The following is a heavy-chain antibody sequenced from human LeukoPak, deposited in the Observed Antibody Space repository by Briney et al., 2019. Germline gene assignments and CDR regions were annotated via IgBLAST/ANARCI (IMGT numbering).Heavy chain of an antibody. CDR2: IYSGGST. J-gene: IGHJ6*02. Sequence: GGSLRLSCAASGFTVSSNYMSWVRQAPGKGLEWVSVIYSGGSTYYADSVKGRFTISRDNSKNTLYLQMNSLRAEDTAVYYCAKAGWYDYYYGMDVWGQGTTVTVSS. CDR1: GFTVSSNY. V-gene: IGHV3-53*01. CDR3: AKAGWYDYYYGMDV. D-gene: IGHD6-19*01.